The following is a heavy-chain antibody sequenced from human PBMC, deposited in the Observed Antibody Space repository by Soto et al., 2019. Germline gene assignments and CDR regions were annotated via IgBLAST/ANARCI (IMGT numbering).Heavy chain of an antibody. D-gene: IGHD2-2*01. CDR2: ISAYNGNT. CDR3: ARTFRCSSTSCLIGLGY. V-gene: IGHV1-18*01. J-gene: IGHJ4*02. Sequence: QVQLVQSGAEVKKPGASVKVSCKASGYTFTSYGISWVRLAPGQGLEWMGWISAYNGNTNYAQKLQGRVTMTTDTSTSTAYMELRSLRSDDTAVYYCARTFRCSSTSCLIGLGYWGQGTLVTVSS. CDR1: GYTFTSYG.